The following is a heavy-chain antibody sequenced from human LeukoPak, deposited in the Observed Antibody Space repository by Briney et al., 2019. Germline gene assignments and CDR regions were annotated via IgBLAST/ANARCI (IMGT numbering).Heavy chain of an antibody. CDR1: GFTFRSYR. D-gene: IGHD4-17*01. CDR2: MSSSSGYI. Sequence: GGSLRLSCAASGFTFRSYRMNWVRQAPAKGLEWVSSMSSSSGYIYSADSLKGRFTISRDNAKNSLYLQMNSLRAEDTAVYYCARGGDYGDYFDYWGQGTLVTVSS. CDR3: ARGGDYGDYFDY. V-gene: IGHV3-21*01. J-gene: IGHJ4*02.